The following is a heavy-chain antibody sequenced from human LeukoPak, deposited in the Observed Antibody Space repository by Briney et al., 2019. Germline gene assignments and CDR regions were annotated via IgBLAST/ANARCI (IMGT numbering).Heavy chain of an antibody. V-gene: IGHV4-4*07. CDR1: GESISSYY. D-gene: IGHD1-14*01. J-gene: IGHJ5*02. CDR3: AGLIRPGWFDP. Sequence: SETLSLTCSVSGESISSYYWSWIWQSAGKGLEWIGRVSASGSTRYNPSLKSRVTISVDTSKNQFSLKLSSVTAADTAVYYCAGLIRPGWFDPWGQGTLVTVSS. CDR2: VSASGST.